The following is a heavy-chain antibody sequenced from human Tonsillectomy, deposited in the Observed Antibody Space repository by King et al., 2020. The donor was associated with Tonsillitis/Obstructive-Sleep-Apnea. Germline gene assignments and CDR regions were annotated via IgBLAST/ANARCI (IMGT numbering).Heavy chain of an antibody. D-gene: IGHD3-22*01. Sequence: QLVQSGAEVKKPGASVKVSCKASGYTFTNYGISWVRQAPGQGLEWMGWISPYNGDTNYAQKLQDRVTMTTGTSTSTAYMELRSLRSDDTAVYYCARESMSHYYDSSAYYTFDYWGQGTLVTVSS. V-gene: IGHV1-18*01. J-gene: IGHJ4*02. CDR2: ISPYNGDT. CDR3: ARESMSHYYDSSAYYTFDY. CDR1: GYTFTNYG.